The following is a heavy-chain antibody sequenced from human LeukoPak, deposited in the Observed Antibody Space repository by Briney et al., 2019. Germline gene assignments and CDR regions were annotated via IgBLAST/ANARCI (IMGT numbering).Heavy chain of an antibody. J-gene: IGHJ4*02. D-gene: IGHD4-17*01. CDR3: ARVTVTYTYYFDY. Sequence: PGGSLRLSCAASGFTFSSYGMNWVRQAPGKGLEWVSVIYSGGSTYYADSVKGRFTISRDNSKNTLYLQMNSLRAEDTAVYYCARVTVTYTYYFDYWGQGTLVTVSS. CDR1: GFTFSSYG. V-gene: IGHV3-66*01. CDR2: IYSGGST.